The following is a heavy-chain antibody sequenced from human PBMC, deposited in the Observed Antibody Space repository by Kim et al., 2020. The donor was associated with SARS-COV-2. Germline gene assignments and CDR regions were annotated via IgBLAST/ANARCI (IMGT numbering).Heavy chain of an antibody. J-gene: IGHJ4*02. Sequence: GSTYYADSVKGRFTISRDNSKNTLYLQMNSLRAEDTAVYYCAKEAARLGYWGQGTLVTVSS. V-gene: IGHV3-23*01. CDR3: AKEAARLGY. CDR2: GST. D-gene: IGHD6-6*01.